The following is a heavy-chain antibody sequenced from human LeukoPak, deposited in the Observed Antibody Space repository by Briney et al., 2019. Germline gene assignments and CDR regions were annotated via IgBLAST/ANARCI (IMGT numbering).Heavy chain of an antibody. J-gene: IGHJ4*02. CDR3: ARGRYYDNSVYYYFDY. CDR2: ISGSGGST. D-gene: IGHD3-22*01. Sequence: GGSLRLSCAASGFTFSSYAMSWVRQAPGMGLAWVSAISGSGGSTYYADSVKGRFTISRDTSKYTLYLQMNSLRAEDTAVYYCARGRYYDNSVYYYFDYWGQGTLVTVSS. CDR1: GFTFSSYA. V-gene: IGHV3-23*01.